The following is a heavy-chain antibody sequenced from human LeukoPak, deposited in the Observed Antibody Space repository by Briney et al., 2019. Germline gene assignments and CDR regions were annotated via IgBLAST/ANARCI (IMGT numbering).Heavy chain of an antibody. CDR2: IYYSVST. Sequence: AHPVSLTRTVSCGSISRGDYSWSGLRQPPGRGLEWIVYIYYSVSTHHTPAHKPRVTIPVDTSKPQFSLKLRSETPADTAVYYCAREDLGRDGVVDPWGQGTLVTVSS. CDR3: AREDLGRDGVVDP. D-gene: IGHD2-21*02. CDR1: CGSISRGDYS. V-gene: IGHV4-30-4*01. J-gene: IGHJ5*02.